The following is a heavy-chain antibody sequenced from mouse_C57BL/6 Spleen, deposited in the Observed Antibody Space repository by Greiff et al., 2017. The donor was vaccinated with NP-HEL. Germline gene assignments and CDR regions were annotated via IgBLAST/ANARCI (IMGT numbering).Heavy chain of an antibody. V-gene: IGHV2-2*01. D-gene: IGHD2-4*01. Sequence: QVQLKESGPGLVQPSQSLSITCTVSGFSLTSYGVHWVRQSPGKGLEWLGVIWSGGSTDYNAAFISRLSISKDNSKSQVFFKMNSLQADDTAIYYCARNGRLRTGYYAMDYWGQGTSVTVSS. CDR3: ARNGRLRTGYYAMDY. CDR1: GFSLTSYG. J-gene: IGHJ4*01. CDR2: IWSGGST.